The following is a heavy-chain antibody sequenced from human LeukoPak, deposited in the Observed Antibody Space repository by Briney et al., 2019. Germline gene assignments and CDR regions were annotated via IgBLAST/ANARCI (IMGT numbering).Heavy chain of an antibody. D-gene: IGHD1-1*01. V-gene: IGHV3-30*02. Sequence: GGSLRLSCAASGFTFSNYGMHWVRQAPGKGLEWMTFIRYDESNKNSADSVKGRFTISRDNSKNTLYPQMNSLRVEDTAMYYCAKDYGTRGTGGAFLDAWGQGTLVTVSS. CDR2: IRYDESNK. CDR3: AKDYGTRGTGGAFLDA. CDR1: GFTFSNYG. J-gene: IGHJ5*02.